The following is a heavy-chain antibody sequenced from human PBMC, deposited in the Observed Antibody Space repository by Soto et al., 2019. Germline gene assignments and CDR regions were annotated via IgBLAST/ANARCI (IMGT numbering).Heavy chain of an antibody. CDR3: ARVEAVAGLYNYPGLDV. CDR1: GGTFSNYA. Sequence: QVQLVQSGAAVKKPGSSVKVSCKVSGGTFSNYAIDWVRLAPGHGLEWMGGIVPIFGTTYYTQKFQGRATIIADDSTTXXYLEMSSLRSEDTAIYYCARVEAVAGLYNYPGLDVWGQGTAVTVSS. D-gene: IGHD6-19*01. CDR2: IVPIFGTT. V-gene: IGHV1-69*12. J-gene: IGHJ6*02.